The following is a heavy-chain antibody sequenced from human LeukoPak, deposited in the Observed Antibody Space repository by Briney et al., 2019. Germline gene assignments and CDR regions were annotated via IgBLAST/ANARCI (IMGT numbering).Heavy chain of an antibody. Sequence: RGESLKISCKGSGYTFTNYWIGWVRQMPGKGLEWMGIIWPSDSDTRYNPSFQGQVTISADKSISTAYLQWSSLKASDTAIYFCAGRISGYYIDYWGQGTLVSVSS. J-gene: IGHJ4*02. CDR2: IWPSDSDT. CDR1: GYTFTNYW. CDR3: AGRISGYYIDY. D-gene: IGHD1-26*01. V-gene: IGHV5-51*01.